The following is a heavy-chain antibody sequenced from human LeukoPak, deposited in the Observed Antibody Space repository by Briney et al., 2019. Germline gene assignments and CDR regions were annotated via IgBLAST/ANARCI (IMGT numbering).Heavy chain of an antibody. CDR1: GFTFSSYA. Sequence: GGSLRLSCAASGFTFSSYAMDWVRQAPGKGLEWMAFISSDGRHIDYPDSVKGRFTISRDISENTLYLQMNSLTDDDTAVYFCAKDRLQIWLYVGIFDHWGQGALVTVSP. CDR3: AKDRLQIWLYVGIFDH. J-gene: IGHJ4*02. D-gene: IGHD5-18*01. V-gene: IGHV3-30*04. CDR2: ISSDGRHI.